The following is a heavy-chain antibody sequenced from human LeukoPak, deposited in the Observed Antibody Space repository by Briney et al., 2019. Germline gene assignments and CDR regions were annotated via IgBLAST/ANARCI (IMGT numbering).Heavy chain of an antibody. D-gene: IGHD5-18*01. V-gene: IGHV4-59*11. CDR3: ARDQIGYGLDY. CDR1: SGSINNHY. Sequence: PSETLSLTCIVSSGSINNHYWSWIRQPPGKGLEWIGHIYDSWNTNYNPSLQSRVTISMDASRNQFSLNLTSVTAADTAVYCARDQIGYGLDYWGQGTLVTVSS. CDR2: IYDSWNT. J-gene: IGHJ4*02.